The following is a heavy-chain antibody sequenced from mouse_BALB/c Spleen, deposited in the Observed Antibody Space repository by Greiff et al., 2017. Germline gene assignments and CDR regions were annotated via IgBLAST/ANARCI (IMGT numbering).Heavy chain of an antibody. V-gene: IGHV2-9*02. CDR1: GFSLTSYG. CDR3: ARDESYYYGSDYAMDY. D-gene: IGHD1-1*01. Sequence: VKLMESGPGLVAPSQSLSITCTVSGFSLTSYGVHWVRQPPGKGLEWLGVIWAGGSTNYNSALMSRLSISKDNSKSQVFLKMNSLQTDDTAMYYCARDESYYYGSDYAMDYWGQGTSVTVSS. J-gene: IGHJ4*01. CDR2: IWAGGST.